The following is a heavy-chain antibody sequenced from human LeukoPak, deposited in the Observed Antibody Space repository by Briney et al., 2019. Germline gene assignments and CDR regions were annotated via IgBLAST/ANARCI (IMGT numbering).Heavy chain of an antibody. CDR2: INHSGST. D-gene: IGHD3-10*01. Sequence: SETLSLTCTVSGGSISGYYWSWIRQPPGKGLEWIGEINHSGSTNYNPSLKSRVTISVDTSKNQFSLKLSSVTAADTAVYYCARGTGGLWRRLYYFDYWGQGTLVTVSS. CDR3: ARGTGGLWRRLYYFDY. V-gene: IGHV4-34*01. J-gene: IGHJ4*02. CDR1: GGSISGYY.